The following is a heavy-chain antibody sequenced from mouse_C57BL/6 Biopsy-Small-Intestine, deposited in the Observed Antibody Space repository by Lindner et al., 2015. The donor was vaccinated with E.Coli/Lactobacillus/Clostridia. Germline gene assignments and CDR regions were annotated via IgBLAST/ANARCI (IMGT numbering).Heavy chain of an antibody. CDR3: ARDDFPDY. CDR2: INPSSGFT. Sequence: LQESGAELVRPGTSVKVSCKASGYAFNNYLIEWIKQRPGQGLEWIGYINPSSGFTNYNQKFVDKAALTTDKSSSTAHMQLSGLTSEDSAVYYCARDDFPDYWGRGTTLTVSS. CDR1: GYAFNNYL. J-gene: IGHJ2*01. D-gene: IGHD2-4*01. V-gene: IGHV1S26*01.